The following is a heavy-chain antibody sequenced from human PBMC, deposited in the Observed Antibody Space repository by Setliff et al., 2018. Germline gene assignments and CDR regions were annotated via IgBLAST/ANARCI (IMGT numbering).Heavy chain of an antibody. V-gene: IGHV1-18*01. CDR3: SRFVRFCTTSTCQGASASEH. D-gene: IGHD2-8*01. Sequence: ASVKVSCKASGYTFSDYIINWVRQAPGQGLEWVGWISPYTGKTYYAHKLQGRVSMTTDTSTGTAYMELRSLRSDDTAVYYCSRFVRFCTTSTCQGASASEHWGQGTLVTVSS. J-gene: IGHJ4*02. CDR1: GYTFSDYI. CDR2: ISPYTGKT.